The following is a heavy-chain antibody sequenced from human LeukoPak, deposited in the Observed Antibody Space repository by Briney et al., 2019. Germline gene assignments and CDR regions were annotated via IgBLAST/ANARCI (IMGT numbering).Heavy chain of an antibody. D-gene: IGHD5-24*01. J-gene: IGHJ5*02. CDR2: IIPIFGTA. CDR1: GGTFSNYA. CDR3: ARGSPLAGWLQSVNWFDP. Sequence: ASVKVSCKASGGTFSNYAISWVRQAPGQGLEWMGGIIPIFGTANYAQKFQGRVTITADESTSTAYMELSSLRSEDTAVYYCARGSPLAGWLQSVNWFDPWGQGTLVTVSS. V-gene: IGHV1-69*01.